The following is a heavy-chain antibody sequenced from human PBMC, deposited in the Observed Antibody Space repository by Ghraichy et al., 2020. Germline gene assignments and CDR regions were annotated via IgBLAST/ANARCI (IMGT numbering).Heavy chain of an antibody. CDR3: AKGGLTFWDY. J-gene: IGHJ4*02. D-gene: IGHD3-16*01. V-gene: IGHV3-23*01. CDR1: GFTFSSYA. CDR2: INGNGGST. Sequence: LSLSCAASGFTFSSYAMSWVRQAPGKGLEWVSSINGNGGSTYYADSVKGRFTISRDNSKNTLYLQMTSLRAEDTAVYYCAKGGLTFWDYWGQGNLVTVSS.